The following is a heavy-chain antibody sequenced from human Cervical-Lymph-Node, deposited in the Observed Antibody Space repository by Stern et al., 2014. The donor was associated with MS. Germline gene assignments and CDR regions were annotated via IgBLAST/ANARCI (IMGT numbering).Heavy chain of an antibody. CDR3: ARDYEDTSMLFDH. CDR1: GFPFSSYG. D-gene: IGHD2-8*01. Sequence: VQLGQSGGSVVQPGRSLRLSCAASGFPFSSYGMHWVRQAPCKWLEWVTFISYDGNHKSYAASVKGRFTISRDNSKNTLHLQMNSVTPDDTAIYYCARDYEDTSMLFDHWGQGTLVTVSS. J-gene: IGHJ4*02. CDR2: ISYDGNHK. V-gene: IGHV3-30*03.